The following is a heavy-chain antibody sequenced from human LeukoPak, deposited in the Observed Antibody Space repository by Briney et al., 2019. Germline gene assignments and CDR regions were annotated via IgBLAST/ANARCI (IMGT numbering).Heavy chain of an antibody. CDR2: INPHSGGT. CDR3: ARGLPPRRNYDSSGYYSYYFDY. CDR1: GYIFTGYY. Sequence: ASVKVSCKASGYIFTGYYMHWVRQAPGQGLEWMGWINPHSGGTSYAQKFQGRVTMTTDTSTSTAYMELRSLTSDDTAVFYCARGLPPRRNYDSSGYYSYYFDYWGQGTLVTVSS. D-gene: IGHD3-22*01. V-gene: IGHV1-2*02. J-gene: IGHJ4*02.